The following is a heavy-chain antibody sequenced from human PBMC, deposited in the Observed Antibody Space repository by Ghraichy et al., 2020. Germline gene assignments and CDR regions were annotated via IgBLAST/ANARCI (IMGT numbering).Heavy chain of an antibody. CDR3: ARDGYDSVGGSYRSDNYFDF. Sequence: GGSLRLSCTASGFTFSSYSMNWVRQAPGGGLEWVSYISRSGGTIFYADSVQGRFTLSRDNAGNSIYLQMNSLRVEDTAVYYCARDGYDSVGGSYRSDNYFDFWGKGTLVTVSS. CDR1: GFTFSSYS. J-gene: IGHJ4*02. CDR2: ISRSGGTI. V-gene: IGHV3-48*01. D-gene: IGHD3-16*02.